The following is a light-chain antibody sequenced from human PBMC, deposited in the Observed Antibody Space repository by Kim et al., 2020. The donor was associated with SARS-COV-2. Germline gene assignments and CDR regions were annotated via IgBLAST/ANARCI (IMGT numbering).Light chain of an antibody. CDR2: YDS. V-gene: IGLV3-21*04. Sequence: VSVAPGKTARITCGGNNIGSKRVHWYQQKPGQAPVLVIYYDSDRPSGIPERFSGSNSGNTATLPTTRVEAGDEADYYCQVWDSSSAHVVFCGGTLLTVL. CDR3: QVWDSSSAHVV. CDR1: NIGSKR. J-gene: IGLJ2*01.